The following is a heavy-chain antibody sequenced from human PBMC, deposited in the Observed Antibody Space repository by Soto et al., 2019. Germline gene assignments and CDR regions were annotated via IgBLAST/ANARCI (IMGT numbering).Heavy chain of an antibody. CDR1: GYTFTSYY. CDR2: INPSGGST. Sequence: QVQLVQSGAEVKKPGASVKVSCKASGYTFTSYYMHWVRQAPGQGLEWMGIINPSGGSTSYAQKFQGRVTMNRDTSTSTVYMELSSLRSEDTAVYYCARDRGFYGSGSYYPDYWGQGTLVTVSS. D-gene: IGHD3-10*01. V-gene: IGHV1-46*03. CDR3: ARDRGFYGSGSYYPDY. J-gene: IGHJ4*02.